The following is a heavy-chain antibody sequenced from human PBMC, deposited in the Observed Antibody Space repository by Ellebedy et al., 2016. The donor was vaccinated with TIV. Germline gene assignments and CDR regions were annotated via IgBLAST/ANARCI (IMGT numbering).Heavy chain of an antibody. CDR2: IAHDGSIR. CDR3: AKEISVRSSSGWPLDY. J-gene: IGHJ4*02. D-gene: IGHD6-19*01. V-gene: IGHV3-30*18. Sequence: GESLKISCAASGLTFSSHAMSWVRQAPGEGLEWVAIIAHDGSIRHYADSVKGRFTVSRDNSKNTLYLQMDSLRPEDTSVYYCAKEISVRSSSGWPLDYWGQGTLVTVPS. CDR1: GLTFSSHA.